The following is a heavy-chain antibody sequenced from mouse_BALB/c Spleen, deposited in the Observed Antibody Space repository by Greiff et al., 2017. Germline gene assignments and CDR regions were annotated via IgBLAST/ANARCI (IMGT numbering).Heavy chain of an antibody. V-gene: IGHV5-6-3*01. CDR3: ARDGIPYYYGSSYLAWFAD. D-gene: IGHD1-1*01. CDR1: GFTFSSHG. Sequence: EVKVVESGGGLVQPGGSLKLSCAASGFTFSSHGLSWVRPTPAPRLALVATIASYGGSTYYPDSVKGRFTISRDNAKNTLYLQMSSLKSEDTAMYYCARDGIPYYYGSSYLAWFADWGQGTLVTVSA. CDR2: IASYGGST. J-gene: IGHJ3*01.